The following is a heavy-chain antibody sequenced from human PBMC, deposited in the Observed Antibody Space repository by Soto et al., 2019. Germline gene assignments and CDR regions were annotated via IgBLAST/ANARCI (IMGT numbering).Heavy chain of an antibody. CDR1: GYTFRNYG. D-gene: IGHD6-19*01. CDR2: INAGNGNT. Sequence: ASVKVSCKASGYTFRNYGIHWVRQAPGQRLEWMGWINAGNGNTKYSEKFQGRVTITRDTSASTAYMELSSLRSEDTAVYYCARSGYSSGWYHWCFDFWGRGTLVTVSS. CDR3: ARSGYSSGWYHWCFDF. V-gene: IGHV1-3*01. J-gene: IGHJ2*01.